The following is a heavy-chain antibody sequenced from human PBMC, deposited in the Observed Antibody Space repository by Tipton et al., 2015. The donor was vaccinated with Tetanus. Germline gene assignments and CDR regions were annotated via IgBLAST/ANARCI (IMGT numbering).Heavy chain of an antibody. CDR2: IYYSGST. D-gene: IGHD6-13*01. CDR3: ARGGITAAGILDY. J-gene: IGHJ4*02. CDR1: GDSISSGGPY. V-gene: IGHV4-61*08. Sequence: TLSLTCTVSGDSISSGGPYWSWIRQHPGKGLEWIGNIYYSGSTNYNPSLKSRVTISVDTSKNQFSLNLSSVTAADTAVYYCARGGITAAGILDYWGQGTLVTVSS.